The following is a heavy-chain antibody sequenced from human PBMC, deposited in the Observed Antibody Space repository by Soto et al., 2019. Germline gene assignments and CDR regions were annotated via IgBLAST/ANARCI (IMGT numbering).Heavy chain of an antibody. V-gene: IGHV3-30*18. D-gene: IGHD3-22*01. J-gene: IGHJ4*02. CDR2: ISYDGSNK. CDR1: GFTFSSYG. Sequence: AGGSLRLSCAASGFTFSSYGMHWVRQAPGKGLEWVAVISYDGSNKYYADSVKGRFTISRDNSKNTLSLQMNSLRAEDTAVYYCAKPHQPLYYYDSSGYYPSGWVGYWGQGTLVTVSS. CDR3: AKPHQPLYYYDSSGYYPSGWVGY.